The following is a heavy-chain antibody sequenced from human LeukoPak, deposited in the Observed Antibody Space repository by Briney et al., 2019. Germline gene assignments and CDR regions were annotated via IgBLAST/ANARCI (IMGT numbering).Heavy chain of an antibody. D-gene: IGHD3-22*01. V-gene: IGHV3-21*01. CDR3: ARVPYYYDSSGSIGDGFDI. CDR2: ISSSSSYI. CDR1: GFTFSSYS. Sequence: GGSLRLSCAASGFTFSSYSMNWVRQAPGKGLEWVSSISSSSSYIYYADSVKGRFTISRDNAKNSLYLQMNSLRAEDTAVYYCARVPYYYDSSGSIGDGFDIWGQGTMVTVSS. J-gene: IGHJ3*02.